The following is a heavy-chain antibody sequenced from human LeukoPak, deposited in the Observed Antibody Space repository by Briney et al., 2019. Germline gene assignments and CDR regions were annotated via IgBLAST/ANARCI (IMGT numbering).Heavy chain of an antibody. CDR1: GGSISSHY. CDR3: ARERFSGYDSLFDY. CDR2: IYYSGST. D-gene: IGHD5-12*01. J-gene: IGHJ4*02. V-gene: IGHV4-59*11. Sequence: SETLSLTCTVSGGSISSHYWSWIRQPPGKGLEWIGYIYYSGSTNYNPSLKSRVTISVVTSKNQFSLKLSSVTAADTAVYYCARERFSGYDSLFDYWGQGTLVTVSS.